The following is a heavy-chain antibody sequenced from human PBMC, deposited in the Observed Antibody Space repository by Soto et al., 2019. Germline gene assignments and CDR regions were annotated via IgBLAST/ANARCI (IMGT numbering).Heavy chain of an antibody. D-gene: IGHD4-17*01. CDR1: GGSISGGVYY. Sequence: QVQLQESGPGLVKPSQTLSLTCTVSGGSISGGVYYWSWIRQPQGKGLEWIGYIFDSGSTYYSTSLKRRVTISVDTSKNQFSLRLSSVTAADTAVYYCAREIIPLTTDWYFDLWGRGTLVTVSS. CDR3: AREIIPLTTDWYFDL. V-gene: IGHV4-30-4*01. J-gene: IGHJ2*01. CDR2: IFDSGST.